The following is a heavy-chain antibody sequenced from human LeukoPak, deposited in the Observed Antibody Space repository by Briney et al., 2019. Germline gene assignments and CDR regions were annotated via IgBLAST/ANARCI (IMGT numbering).Heavy chain of an antibody. J-gene: IGHJ4*02. Sequence: SETLSLTCAVSVASISNYYWSWIRQAPGKGLQWIGYISTSGSTNYNPSLKSRVSISLDTSNNRFSLNLNFVTAADTAVYFCASPRTSYRYTFDYWGPGALVTVSS. D-gene: IGHD5-18*01. CDR2: ISTSGST. CDR3: ASPRTSYRYTFDY. V-gene: IGHV4-4*09. CDR1: VASISNYY.